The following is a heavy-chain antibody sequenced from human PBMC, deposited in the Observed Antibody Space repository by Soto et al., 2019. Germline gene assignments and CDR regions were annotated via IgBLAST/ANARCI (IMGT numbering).Heavy chain of an antibody. D-gene: IGHD3-10*01. CDR2: VNLLGGRT. CDR3: ARSTMLGTSLRGV. V-gene: IGHV1-46*03. J-gene: IGHJ4*02. CDR1: GFGFTSYF. Sequence: QVQLVQSGAEAMQPGASVKVSCKASGFGFTSYFMHWVRQAPGQGPEWLGVVNLLGGRTDYAQTFQGRVSVDRYTATGTVSMDMSSLRSEDTAVYYCARSTMLGTSLRGVWGQGTLVTVSS.